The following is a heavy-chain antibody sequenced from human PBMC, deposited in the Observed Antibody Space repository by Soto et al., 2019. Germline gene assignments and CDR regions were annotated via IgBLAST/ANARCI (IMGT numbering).Heavy chain of an antibody. CDR1: GFTFSSYG. CDR2: ISYDGSNK. D-gene: IGHD6-19*01. J-gene: IGHJ5*02. V-gene: IGHV3-30*18. CDR3: AKDRDSSGWYLDWFDP. Sequence: QVQLVESGGGVVQPGRSLRLSCAASGFTFSSYGMHWVRQAPGKGLEWVAVISYDGSNKYYADSVKGRFTISRDNSKNTLYLPMNSLRAEDTAVYYCAKDRDSSGWYLDWFDPWGQGTLVTVSS.